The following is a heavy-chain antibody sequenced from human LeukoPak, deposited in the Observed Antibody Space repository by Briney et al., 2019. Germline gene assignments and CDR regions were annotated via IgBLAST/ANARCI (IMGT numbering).Heavy chain of an antibody. J-gene: IGHJ4*02. CDR3: AKRGVVIRVILVGFHKAAYYFES. D-gene: IGHD3/OR15-3a*01. V-gene: IGHV3-23*01. CDR1: GITLSNYG. CDR2: ISDSGGST. Sequence: GGSLRLSCAVTGITLSNYGMSWVRQAPGKGLEWVAGISDSGGSTNYADSVKGRFTISRDNPKNTLYLQMNSLRAEDTAVYFCAKRGVVIRVILVGFHKAAYYFESWGQGALVTVSS.